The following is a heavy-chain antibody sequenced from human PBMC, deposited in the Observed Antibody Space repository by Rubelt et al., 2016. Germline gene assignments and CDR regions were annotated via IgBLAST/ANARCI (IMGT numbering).Heavy chain of an antibody. Sequence: QVQLVQSGAEVKNPGASVKVSCKASGYTFTSYGISWVRQAPGQGLEWMGLISAYNGNTNYAQKLQGRVTMTTATSTSNAYMELRSLRAADTAVYYCARERDDYGEYWGQGTLVTVSS. V-gene: IGHV1-18*01. J-gene: IGHJ4*02. CDR2: ISAYNGNT. CDR1: GYTFTSYG. CDR3: ARERDDYGEY. D-gene: IGHD5-24*01.